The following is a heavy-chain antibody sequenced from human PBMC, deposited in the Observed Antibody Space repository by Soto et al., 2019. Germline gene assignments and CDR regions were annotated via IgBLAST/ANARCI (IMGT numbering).Heavy chain of an antibody. CDR2: ILRSGGSI. D-gene: IGHD6-6*01. CDR3: VRASGEPLVRRGFYYYSMDV. CDR1: GVTFSSFS. Sequence: EVQLVESGGGLVKPGGSLRLSCAASGVTFSSFSFNWVRQAPGKGLEWVSFILRSGGSIYYADSVKGRFTISRVNANNSLYLQINSLKDEDTVVYYCVRASGEPLVRRGFYYYSMDVWGKGTTVTVSS. J-gene: IGHJ6*03. V-gene: IGHV3-21*01.